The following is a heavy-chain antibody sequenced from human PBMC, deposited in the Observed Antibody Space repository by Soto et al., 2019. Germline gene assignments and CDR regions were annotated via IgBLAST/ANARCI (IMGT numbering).Heavy chain of an antibody. J-gene: IGHJ3*02. Sequence: QVQLVQSGAEVKKPGSSVKVSCKVSGGTFNYYAINWVRQAPGQGLEWMGGIVPISGTTNYAQKFQGRVTITADESTGTAYMELSSLRSEDTAVYYCARSGVVVNAFDIWGQGTLVTVSS. D-gene: IGHD2-21*01. CDR3: ARSGVVVNAFDI. CDR2: IVPISGTT. CDR1: GGTFNYYA. V-gene: IGHV1-69*12.